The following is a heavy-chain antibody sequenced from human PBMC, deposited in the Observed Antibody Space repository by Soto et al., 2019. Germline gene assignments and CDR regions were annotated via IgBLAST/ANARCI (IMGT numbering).Heavy chain of an antibody. CDR3: AREGDRDGYIYPGVNNWFDP. J-gene: IGHJ5*02. D-gene: IGHD5-12*01. Sequence: QVQLVQSGAEVKKPGSSVKVSCKASGGTFSSYAISWVRQAPGQGLEWMGGIIPIFGTANYAQKFQGRVTITADKSTSTAYMELSSLRSEDTAVYYCAREGDRDGYIYPGVNNWFDPWGQGTLVTVSS. CDR1: GGTFSSYA. CDR2: IIPIFGTA. V-gene: IGHV1-69*06.